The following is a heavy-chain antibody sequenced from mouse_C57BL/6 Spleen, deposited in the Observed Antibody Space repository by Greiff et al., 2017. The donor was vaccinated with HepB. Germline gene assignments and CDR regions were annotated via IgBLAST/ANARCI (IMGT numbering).Heavy chain of an antibody. J-gene: IGHJ4*01. CDR3: ARPLGTTASYYYAMDY. V-gene: IGHV5-6*01. D-gene: IGHD1-2*01. CDR2: ISSGGSYP. CDR1: GFTFSSYG. Sequence: EVQLVESGGDLVKPGGSLKLSCAASGFTFSSYGMSWVRQTPDKRLEWVATISSGGSYPYYPDSVKGRFTISRDNAKNTLYLQMSSLKSEDTAMYYCARPLGTTASYYYAMDYWGQGTSVTVSS.